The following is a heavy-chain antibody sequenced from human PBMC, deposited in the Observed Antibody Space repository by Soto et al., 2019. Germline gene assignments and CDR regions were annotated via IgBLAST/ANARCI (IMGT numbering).Heavy chain of an antibody. J-gene: IGHJ4*02. CDR1: GFTFSDFY. CDR3: ARDKGYCTDTTCSRVY. V-gene: IGHV3-11*01. CDR2: VSGSGSTT. D-gene: IGHD2-2*01. Sequence: PGGSLRLSCAASGFTFSDFYMSWVRQAPGKGLEWISYVSGSGSTTHYADSVKGRFTSSRDSAKNSLYLQMNSLRAEDTAVYYCARDKGYCTDTTCSRVYWGQGTLVTVSS.